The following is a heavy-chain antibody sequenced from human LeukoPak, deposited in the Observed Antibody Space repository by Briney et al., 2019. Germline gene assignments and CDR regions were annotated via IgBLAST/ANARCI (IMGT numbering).Heavy chain of an antibody. CDR3: ARQQTGTMYDV. D-gene: IGHD1-7*01. J-gene: IGHJ4*02. CDR2: FSSGGSA. V-gene: IGHV4-39*07. Sequence: SETLSLTCIVPGGSISSSSYYWAWIRQSPGKGLEGIGTFSSGGSAYYNPSLTSRVSISTDTSENYFSLRLYSVTAADTAVYYCARQQTGTMYDVWGQGTQVTVSS. CDR1: GGSISSSSYY.